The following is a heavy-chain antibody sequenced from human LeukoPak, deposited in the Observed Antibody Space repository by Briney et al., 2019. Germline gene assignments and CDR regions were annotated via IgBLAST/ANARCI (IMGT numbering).Heavy chain of an antibody. Sequence: ASVKVSCKVSGYTLTELSMHWVRQAPGKGLEWMGGFDPEDGETIYAQKFQGRVTMTEDTSTDTAYMELSSLRSEDTAVYYCATDQRRWFGPGQIYYYGMDVWGQGTTVTVSS. V-gene: IGHV1-24*01. CDR2: FDPEDGET. CDR1: GYTLTELS. D-gene: IGHD3-10*01. J-gene: IGHJ6*02. CDR3: ATDQRRWFGPGQIYYYGMDV.